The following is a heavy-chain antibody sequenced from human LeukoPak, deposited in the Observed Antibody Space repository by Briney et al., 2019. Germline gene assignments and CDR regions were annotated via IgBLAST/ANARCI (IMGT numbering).Heavy chain of an antibody. CDR2: ISNSGSTI. CDR3: ARDFRPIVVVVAAGKTLPQPNDY. D-gene: IGHD2-15*01. J-gene: IGHJ4*02. Sequence: PGGSLRLSCAASGFTFSDYYMSWIRQAPGKGLEWVSYISNSGSTIYYADSVKGRFIISRVNTKNSLYLQMNSLRAEDTAVYYCARDFRPIVVVVAAGKTLPQPNDYWGQGTLVTVSS. V-gene: IGHV3-11*04. CDR1: GFTFSDYY.